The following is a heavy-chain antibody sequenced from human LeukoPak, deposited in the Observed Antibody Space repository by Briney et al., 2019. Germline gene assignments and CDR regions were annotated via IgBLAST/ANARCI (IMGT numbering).Heavy chain of an antibody. CDR2: TYYRSQWYS. Sequence: SQTLSLTCAISGDSVSSNSATWNWIRQSPSRGLEWLGRTYYRSQWYSDYAPSVRSRITINADTSKNQFSLHLDSVTPEDTAVYYCARDSRVSNSLPFDCWGQGTLVTVSS. CDR1: GDSVSSNSAT. V-gene: IGHV6-1*01. D-gene: IGHD4-11*01. CDR3: ARDSRVSNSLPFDC. J-gene: IGHJ4*02.